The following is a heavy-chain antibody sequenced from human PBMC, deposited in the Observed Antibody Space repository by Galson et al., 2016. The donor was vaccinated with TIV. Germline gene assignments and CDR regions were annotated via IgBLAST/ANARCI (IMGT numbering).Heavy chain of an antibody. Sequence: SVKVSCKASGGTFSTYAVNWVRQAPGQGLEWMGRNIPIFGIINYSQNFQGRVTLTADESTSTFYMDLTSLRSEDAAVYYCAVGVPTTRYWYFDLWGRGTLVTVSS. V-gene: IGHV1-69*13. CDR2: NIPIFGII. J-gene: IGHJ2*01. CDR3: AVGVPTTRYWYFDL. D-gene: IGHD5-12*01. CDR1: GGTFSTYA.